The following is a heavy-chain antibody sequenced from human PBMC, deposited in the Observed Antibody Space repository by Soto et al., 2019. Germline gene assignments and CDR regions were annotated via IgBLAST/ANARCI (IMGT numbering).Heavy chain of an antibody. D-gene: IGHD3-10*01. CDR3: AKDGRGSGSHYNSFGY. CDR1: GFTVGNNY. CDR2: IYGTGTT. Sequence: EVQLVESGGGLIQPGGSRKLSCAASGFTVGNNYMSWVRQAPGKGLEWVSLIYGTGTTKYADSVKGRFTVSRDNAKNAVYLQMNSLRAEDTAVYYCAKDGRGSGSHYNSFGYWGQGTLVTVSS. J-gene: IGHJ4*02. V-gene: IGHV3-53*01.